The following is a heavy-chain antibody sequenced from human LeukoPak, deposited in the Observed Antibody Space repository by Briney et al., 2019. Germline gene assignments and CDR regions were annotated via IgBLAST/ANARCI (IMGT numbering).Heavy chain of an antibody. D-gene: IGHD2-2*01. J-gene: IGHJ4*02. CDR2: IRASGAST. CDR3: ATRGYCSSTSCNHFFDY. CDR1: GFTFSKHA. V-gene: IGHV3-23*01. Sequence: GSLRLSCAASGFTFSKHAMSWVRQAPGKGLEGVSTIRASGASTYYADSVKGRFTISRDNSKNTLYLQLNSLSVEDTAVYYCATRGYCSSTSCNHFFDYWGQGNLVTVSS.